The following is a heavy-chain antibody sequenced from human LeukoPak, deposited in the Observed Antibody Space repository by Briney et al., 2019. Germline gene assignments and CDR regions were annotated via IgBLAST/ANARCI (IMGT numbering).Heavy chain of an antibody. V-gene: IGHV3-21*01. CDR3: ARGLDTAMVGWFDP. CDR1: GFTFSSYS. CDR2: ISSSSYI. D-gene: IGHD5-18*01. J-gene: IGHJ5*02. Sequence: PGGSLRLSCAASGFTFSSYSMNWVRQAPGKGLEWVSSISSSSYIYYADSVKGRFTISRDNAKNSLYLQMNSLRAEDTAVYYCARGLDTAMVGWFDPWGQGTLVTVSS.